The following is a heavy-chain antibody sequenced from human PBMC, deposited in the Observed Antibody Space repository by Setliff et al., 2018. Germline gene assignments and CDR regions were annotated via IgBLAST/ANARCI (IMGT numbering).Heavy chain of an antibody. Sequence: GSLRLSCAASGFTFAIYGMHWVRQAPGKGLEWVTFIRYNGGYDGDKKYYADSVKGRFTISRDNSRDTVFLQMNNVRAEDTALYYCAKDRSRDYDDSSGYDHWGQGTLVTVSS. V-gene: IGHV3-30*02. CDR1: GFTFAIYG. CDR3: AKDRSRDYDDSSGYDH. J-gene: IGHJ4*02. CDR2: IRYNGGYDGDKK. D-gene: IGHD3-22*01.